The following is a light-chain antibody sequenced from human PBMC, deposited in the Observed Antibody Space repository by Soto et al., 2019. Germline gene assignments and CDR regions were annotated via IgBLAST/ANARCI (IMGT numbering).Light chain of an antibody. J-gene: IGLJ2*01. CDR3: QSYDSSLSGFPVV. CDR2: GNS. Sequence: QSVLTQPPSVSGAPGQRVTISCTGSSSNIGAGYDVHWYQQLPGTAPKLLIYGNSNRASGVPDRFSGSKSGTSASLAITGLQAEDEADYYCQSYDSSLSGFPVVFGGGTKVTVL. CDR1: SSNIGAGYD. V-gene: IGLV1-40*01.